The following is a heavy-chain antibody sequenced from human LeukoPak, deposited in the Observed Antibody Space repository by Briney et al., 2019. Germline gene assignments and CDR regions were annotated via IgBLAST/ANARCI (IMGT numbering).Heavy chain of an antibody. V-gene: IGHV4-34*01. CDR1: GLTFSSSW. Sequence: GTLVLSCAVSGLTFSSSWMDWIRQPPGKGLEWIGEINHSGSTNYNPSLKSRVTISVDTSKNQFSLKLSSVTAADTAVYYCARGGSEGIAVAPKMFDYWGQGTLVTVSS. J-gene: IGHJ4*02. CDR3: ARGGSEGIAVAPKMFDY. D-gene: IGHD6-19*01. CDR2: INHSGST.